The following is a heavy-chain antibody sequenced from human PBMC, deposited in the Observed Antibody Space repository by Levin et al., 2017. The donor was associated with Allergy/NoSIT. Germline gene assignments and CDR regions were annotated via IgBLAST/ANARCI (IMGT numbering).Heavy chain of an antibody. CDR1: GFTFSSYA. CDR3: AKWEDDYGDYEGAFDI. D-gene: IGHD4-17*01. V-gene: IGHV3-23*01. Sequence: GESLKISCTASGFTFSSYAMSWVRQAPGKGLEWVSAISGSGGSTYYADSVQGRFTISRDNSKNTLYLQMNSLRAEDTAVYYCAKWEDDYGDYEGAFDIWGQGTMVTVSS. J-gene: IGHJ3*02. CDR2: ISGSGGST.